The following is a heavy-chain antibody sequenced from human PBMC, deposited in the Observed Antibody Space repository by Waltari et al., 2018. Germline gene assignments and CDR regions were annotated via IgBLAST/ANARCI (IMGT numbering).Heavy chain of an antibody. CDR1: GYAVHTGFS. V-gene: IGHV4-38-2*01. CDR3: SRQVLGYCTSAACRRLES. D-gene: IGHD2-2*03. CDR2: IYHDGTT. Sequence: QVQLQESGPGLVKSSETLSLTCDVSGYAVHTGFSWGWTRQAPGKGLEWVATIYHDGTTFYNPSLKSRLSVSMDTSKNQISLTLKSVTAADTALYYCSRQVLGYCTSAACRRLESWGQGTLVTVSS. J-gene: IGHJ4*02.